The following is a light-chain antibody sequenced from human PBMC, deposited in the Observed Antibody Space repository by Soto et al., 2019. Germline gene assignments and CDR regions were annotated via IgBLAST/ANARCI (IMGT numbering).Light chain of an antibody. Sequence: QSALTQPASVSGSPGQSITISCTGTSSDVGGYNYVSWYQHHPGKAPKLMIFDVSNRPSGGSNRFSGSKSGNTASLTISGLQPEDEDDYYCSSYTPSNTRQIVFGTGTKLTVL. CDR3: SSYTPSNTRQIV. V-gene: IGLV2-14*03. CDR2: DVS. J-gene: IGLJ1*01. CDR1: SSDVGGYNY.